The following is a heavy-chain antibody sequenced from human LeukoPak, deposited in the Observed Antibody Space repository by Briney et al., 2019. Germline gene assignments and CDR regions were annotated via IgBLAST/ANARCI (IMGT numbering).Heavy chain of an antibody. J-gene: IGHJ4*02. D-gene: IGHD2-15*01. Sequence: VGSLRLSCAPSGVTFSSYGMSWVRQAPGNGLKWVSAISVSVVSTYYADSGKCRVTISRDNSKNTLYLQMNSLRAEDTAVSYSAKYRSPNLVVVVAVDYWGQGTLVTVYS. V-gene: IGHV3-23*01. CDR2: ISVSVVST. CDR3: AKYRSPNLVVVVAVDY. CDR1: GVTFSSYG.